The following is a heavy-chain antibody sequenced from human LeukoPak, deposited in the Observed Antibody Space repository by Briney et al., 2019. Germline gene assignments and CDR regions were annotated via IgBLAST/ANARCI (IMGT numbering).Heavy chain of an antibody. Sequence: GGSLRLSCAASGFTLSSFEMSRVRQAPGKGLEWVSAISGSGGSAYYADSVKGRFTISRDNSRHSLSLQVNSLRAEDTALYYCAKTGYSSGWYRIWDYWGQGTLVTVSS. CDR3: AKTGYSSGWYRIWDY. J-gene: IGHJ4*02. V-gene: IGHV3-23*01. CDR2: ISGSGGSA. CDR1: GFTLSSFE. D-gene: IGHD6-19*01.